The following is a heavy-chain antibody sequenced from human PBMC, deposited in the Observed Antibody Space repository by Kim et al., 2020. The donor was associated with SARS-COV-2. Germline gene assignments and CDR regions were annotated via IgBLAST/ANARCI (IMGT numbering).Heavy chain of an antibody. CDR1: GYTFTGYY. D-gene: IGHD6-19*01. CDR2: INPNSGGT. Sequence: ASVKVSCKASGYTFTGYYMHWVRQAPGQGLEWMGWINPNSGGTNYAQKFQGRVTMTRDTSISTAYMELSRLRSDDTAVYYCARAGGAVAVNWFDPWGQGTLVTVSS. V-gene: IGHV1-2*02. J-gene: IGHJ5*02. CDR3: ARAGGAVAVNWFDP.